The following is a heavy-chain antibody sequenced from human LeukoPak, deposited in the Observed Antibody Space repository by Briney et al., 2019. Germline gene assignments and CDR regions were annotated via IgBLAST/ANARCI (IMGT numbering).Heavy chain of an antibody. V-gene: IGHV3-30*18. CDR2: ISYDGSNK. Sequence: GGSLRLSCAASGFTFSSYGMHWVRQAPGKGLEWVAVISYDGSNKYYADSVKGRFTISRDNSKNTLYLQMNSLRAEDTAVYYCAKSSWWGDLKTYDSSGSPEYWGQGTLVTVSS. CDR3: AKSSWWGDLKTYDSSGSPEY. D-gene: IGHD3-22*01. J-gene: IGHJ4*02. CDR1: GFTFSSYG.